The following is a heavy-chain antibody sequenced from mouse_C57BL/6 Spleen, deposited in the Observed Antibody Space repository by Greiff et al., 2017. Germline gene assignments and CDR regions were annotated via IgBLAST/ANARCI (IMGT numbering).Heavy chain of an antibody. CDR1: GFTFSSYG. CDR3: ARQYDYDGFAY. D-gene: IGHD2-4*01. J-gene: IGHJ3*01. V-gene: IGHV5-6*01. Sequence: DVHLVESGGDLVKPGGSLKLSCAASGFTFSSYGMSWVRQTPDKRLEWVATISSGGSYTYYPDSVKGRFTISRDNAKNTLYLQMSSLKSEDTAMYYCARQYDYDGFAYWGQGTLVTVSA. CDR2: ISSGGSYT.